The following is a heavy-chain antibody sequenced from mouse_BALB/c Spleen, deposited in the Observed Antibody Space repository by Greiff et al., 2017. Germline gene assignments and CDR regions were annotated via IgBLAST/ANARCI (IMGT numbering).Heavy chain of an antibody. D-gene: IGHD2-3*01. CDR3: ARVYDGYYFAY. CDR1: GFTFSSYG. J-gene: IGHJ3*01. Sequence: EVKVVESGGGLVQPGGSLKLSCAASGFTFSSYGMSWVRQTPDKRLELVATINSNGGSTYYPDSVKGRFTISRDNAKNTLYLQMSSLKSEDTAMYYCARVYDGYYFAYWGQGTLVTVSA. V-gene: IGHV5-6-3*01. CDR2: INSNGGST.